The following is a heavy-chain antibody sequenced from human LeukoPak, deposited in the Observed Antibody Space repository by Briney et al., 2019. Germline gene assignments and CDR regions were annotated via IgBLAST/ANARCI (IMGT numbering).Heavy chain of an antibody. D-gene: IGHD3-3*01. Sequence: GGSLRLSCEACSFIFSSYSINWVRQAPGKGLEWLSYISESSSHRYYADSVKGRFTISRDNAKNSLYLQMNSLRAEDTAVYYCARDSKIFGVALGAFDIWGQGTMVTVSS. J-gene: IGHJ3*02. CDR3: ARDSKIFGVALGAFDI. V-gene: IGHV3-21*04. CDR1: SFIFSSYS. CDR2: ISESSSHR.